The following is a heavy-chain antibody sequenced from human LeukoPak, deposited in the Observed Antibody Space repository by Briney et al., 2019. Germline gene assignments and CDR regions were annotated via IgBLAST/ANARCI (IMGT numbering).Heavy chain of an antibody. J-gene: IGHJ4*02. Sequence: SETLSLTCAVYGGSFSGYYWSWIRQPPGKGLEWIGEINHSGSTNYNPSLKSRVTISVDTSKNQFSLKLSSVTAADTAVYYCATGCYDSSGYSFDYWGQGTLVTVSS. CDR3: ATGCYDSSGYSFDY. V-gene: IGHV4-34*01. CDR2: INHSGST. D-gene: IGHD3-22*01. CDR1: GGSFSGYY.